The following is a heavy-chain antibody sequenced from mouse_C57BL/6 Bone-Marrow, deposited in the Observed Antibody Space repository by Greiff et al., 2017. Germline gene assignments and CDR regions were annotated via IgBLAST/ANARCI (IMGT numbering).Heavy chain of an antibody. J-gene: IGHJ1*01. CDR3: ASEGNYGYDGWSFDV. CDR1: GYTFTGYW. CDR2: ILPGSGST. D-gene: IGHD2-2*01. Sequence: VQLQQSGAELMKPGASVKLSCKATGYTFTGYWIEWVKQRPGHGLEWIGEILPGSGSTNYTEKVKGKATFTADKSSNTVYMQLSSLKTEDSAIYDCASEGNYGYDGWSFDVWGQGTPVTVAS. V-gene: IGHV1-9*01.